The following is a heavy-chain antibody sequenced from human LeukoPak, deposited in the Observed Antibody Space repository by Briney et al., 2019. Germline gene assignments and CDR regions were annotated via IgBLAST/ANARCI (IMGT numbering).Heavy chain of an antibody. J-gene: IGHJ5*02. CDR3: ARALAYCSGGSCTRGYNWFDP. D-gene: IGHD2-15*01. V-gene: IGHV4-39*01. CDR1: GDSISSSGYC. Sequence: SETLSLTCTLSGDSISSSGYCWGWIRQPPGKGLECVGVICYTGNTYYNPSLKSRVTISVDTSMNQFSLKLSFVTTADTAVYYCARALAYCSGGSCTRGYNWFDPWGQGTLVTVPS. CDR2: ICYTGNT.